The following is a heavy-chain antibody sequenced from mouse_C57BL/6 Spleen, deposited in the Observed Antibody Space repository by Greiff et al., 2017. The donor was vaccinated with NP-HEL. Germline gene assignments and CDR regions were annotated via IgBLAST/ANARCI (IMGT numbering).Heavy chain of an antibody. J-gene: IGHJ1*03. Sequence: VQLKQSGPELVKPGASVKISCKASGYSFTGYYMNWVKQSPEKSLEWIGEINPSTGGTTYNQKFKAKATLTVDKSSSTAYMQLKSLTSEDSAVYYCARTGSSHWYFDVWGTGTTVTVSS. CDR2: INPSTGGT. V-gene: IGHV1-42*01. CDR3: ARTGSSHWYFDV. CDR1: GYSFTGYY.